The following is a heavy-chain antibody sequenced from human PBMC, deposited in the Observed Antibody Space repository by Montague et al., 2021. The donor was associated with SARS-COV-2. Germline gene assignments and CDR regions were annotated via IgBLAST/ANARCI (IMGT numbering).Heavy chain of an antibody. D-gene: IGHD2-21*02. CDR2: INRYGST. CDR3: ARTRSTCGDSTYYNYDMDV. CDR1: GGSFSGYY. J-gene: IGHJ6*02. V-gene: IGHV4-34*01. Sequence: SETLSLTCAVYGGSFSGYYWSWIRQPPGKGLEWIGEINRYGSTNYNPSLKGRVTISVDVSKNQFSLKLSSVTAADTAVYYCARTRSTCGDSTYYNYDMDVWGQGTTVTVSS.